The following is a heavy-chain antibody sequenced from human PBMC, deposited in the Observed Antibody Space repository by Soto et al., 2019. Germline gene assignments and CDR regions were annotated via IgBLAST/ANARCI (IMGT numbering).Heavy chain of an antibody. CDR2: INPKSGDI. CDR3: VKEGGGATAKIEYYYPDMDV. D-gene: IGHD3-16*01. V-gene: IGHV1-2*06. J-gene: IGHJ6*02. Sequence: ASVMVSCKAYGYTFSDYYLHWVRQAPVQGPEWMGRINPKSGDIKFAQTFQGRVTMTRDTTVRTAFVELNGLIPDDTAVNYCVKEGGGATAKIEYYYPDMDVWGRG. CDR1: GYTFSDYY.